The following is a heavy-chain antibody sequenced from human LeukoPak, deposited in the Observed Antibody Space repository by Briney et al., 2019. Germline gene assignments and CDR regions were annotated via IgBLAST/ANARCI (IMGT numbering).Heavy chain of an antibody. D-gene: IGHD6-13*01. Sequence: GGSLRLSCAASGFTVSSNYMSWVRQAPRKGLEWVSVIYSGSSTYYADSVKGRFTISRDNSKNTLYLQMNSLRAEDTAVYYCARDVGSSSWYTVDYWGQGTLVTVSS. CDR3: ARDVGSSSWYTVDY. J-gene: IGHJ4*02. CDR1: GFTVSSNY. CDR2: IYSGSST. V-gene: IGHV3-66*01.